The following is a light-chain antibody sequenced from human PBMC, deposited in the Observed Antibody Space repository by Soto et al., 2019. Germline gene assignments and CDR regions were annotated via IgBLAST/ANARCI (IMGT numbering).Light chain of an antibody. CDR2: EVS. CDR3: NSYGSTSTRYV. V-gene: IGLV2-14*01. CDR1: SSDVGGYNY. Sequence: QSALTQPASVSGSPGQSITISCTGTSSDVGGYNYVSWYQQHPGKAPKLMIYEVSNRPSGVSNRFSGSKSGNTASLTISGLQAEDVADYFCNSYGSTSTRYVFGTGTKVTVL. J-gene: IGLJ1*01.